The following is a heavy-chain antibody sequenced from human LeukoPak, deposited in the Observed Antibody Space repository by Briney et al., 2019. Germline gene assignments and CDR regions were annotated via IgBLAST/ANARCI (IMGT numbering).Heavy chain of an antibody. V-gene: IGHV4-38-2*01. CDR2: IYHSGST. Sequence: PETLSLTCAVSGYSISSGYYWGWIRQPPGKGLEWIGSIYHSGSTYYNPSLKSRVTISVDTSKNQFSLKLSSVTAADTAVYYCQVRGVSSNPSDYWGQGTLVTVSS. CDR1: GYSISSGYY. J-gene: IGHJ4*02. D-gene: IGHD3-10*01. CDR3: QVRGVSSNPSDY.